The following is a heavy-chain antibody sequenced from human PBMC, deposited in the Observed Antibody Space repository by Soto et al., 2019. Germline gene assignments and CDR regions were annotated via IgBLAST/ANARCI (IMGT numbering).Heavy chain of an antibody. D-gene: IGHD2-2*01. CDR3: ARSGIVVVPAAKGYFQH. CDR1: GVSFSGYY. CDR2: INHSGST. J-gene: IGHJ1*01. V-gene: IGHV4-34*01. Sequence: PSETLSLTCAVYGVSFSGYYWSWIRQPPGKGLEWIGEINHSGSTNYNPSLKSRVTISVDTSKNQFSLKLSSVTAADTAVYYCARSGIVVVPAAKGYFQHWGQGTLVTVSS.